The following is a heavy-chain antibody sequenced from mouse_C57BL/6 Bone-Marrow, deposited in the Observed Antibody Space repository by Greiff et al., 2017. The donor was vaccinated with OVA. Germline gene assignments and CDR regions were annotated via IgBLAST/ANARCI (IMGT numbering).Heavy chain of an antibody. J-gene: IGHJ4*01. V-gene: IGHV1-15*01. D-gene: IGHD2-5*01. CDR2: IDPETGGT. Sequence: VQLQQSGAELVRPGASVTLSCKASGYTFTDYEMHWVKQTPVHGLEWIGAIDPETGGTAYNQKFKGQAILTADKSSRTAYMELRSLTSEDAAVYYCTRGDSNYYAMDYWGQGTSVTVSS. CDR1: GYTFTDYE. CDR3: TRGDSNYYAMDY.